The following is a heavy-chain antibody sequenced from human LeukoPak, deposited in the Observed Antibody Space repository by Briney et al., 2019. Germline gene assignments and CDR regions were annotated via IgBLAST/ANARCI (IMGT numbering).Heavy chain of an antibody. J-gene: IGHJ4*02. CDR3: ARHIAAAGTDFDY. D-gene: IGHD6-13*01. CDR2: IYYSGST. V-gene: IGHV4-39*01. CDR1: GGSISSSSYY. Sequence: SETLSLTCTVSGGSISSSSYYWGWIRPPPGKGLEWIGSIYYSGSTYYNPSLKSRVTISVDTSKNQFSLKLSTVTAADTAVYYCARHIAAAGTDFDYWGQGTLVTVSS.